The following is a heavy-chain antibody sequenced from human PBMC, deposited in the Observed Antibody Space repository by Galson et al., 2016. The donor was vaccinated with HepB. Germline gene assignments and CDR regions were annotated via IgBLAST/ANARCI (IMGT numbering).Heavy chain of an antibody. V-gene: IGHV4-34*01. CDR2: VAHGGSA. Sequence: SETLSLTCAVHGGSFSGYYWSCIRQPPGKGLEWVADVAHGGSASYNPSLNSRVSISLDTSRNHFSLNLTSVTAADTAVYSCILGKQLVPHDFWGQGTLVTVSS. J-gene: IGHJ4*02. CDR1: GGSFSGYY. D-gene: IGHD2-8*01. CDR3: ILGKQLVPHDF.